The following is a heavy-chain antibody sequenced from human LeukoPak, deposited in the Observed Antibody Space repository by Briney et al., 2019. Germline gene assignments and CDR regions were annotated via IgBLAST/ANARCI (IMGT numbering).Heavy chain of an antibody. CDR1: GFTFSSYG. D-gene: IGHD1-26*01. J-gene: IGHJ3*02. CDR2: ISGSGGST. Sequence: GGSLRLSCAASGFTFSSYGMSWVRQAPGKGLEWVSAISGSGGSTYYADSVKGRFTISRDNAKNSLYLQMNSLRAEDTALYYCAKGRGGRWDNAFDIWGQGTMVTVSS. V-gene: IGHV3-23*01. CDR3: AKGRGGRWDNAFDI.